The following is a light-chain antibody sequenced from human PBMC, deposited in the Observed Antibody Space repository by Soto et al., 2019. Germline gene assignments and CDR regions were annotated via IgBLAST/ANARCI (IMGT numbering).Light chain of an antibody. J-gene: IGKJ2*01. CDR2: DTS. CDR3: KQNSNWPPMYT. Sequence: EIVLTQSPATLSLSPGERATLSCRASQSVSSYLAWYQQNPGQAPRLIIYDTSHRATGIPARFRGSGSGTEFTINISSLEPEDFAVYYCKQNSNWPPMYTFGQGTKLEIK. CDR1: QSVSSY. V-gene: IGKV3-11*01.